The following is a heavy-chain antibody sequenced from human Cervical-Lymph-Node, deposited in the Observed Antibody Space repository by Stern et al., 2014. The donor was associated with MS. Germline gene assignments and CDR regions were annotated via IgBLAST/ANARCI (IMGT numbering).Heavy chain of an antibody. CDR1: GGTFSNYG. V-gene: IGHV1-69*06. Sequence: QVQLVQSGAEVKKPGSSMKVSCKASGGTFSNYGINWVRQAPGQGLEWMGGIIPIFGTANYAQKFQGRVTITADKSTSTVHMDLSSLRSEDTAVYYCAKDYYAFDTWGQGTMVTVSS. CDR2: IIPIFGTA. D-gene: IGHD3-10*01. J-gene: IGHJ3*02. CDR3: AKDYYAFDT.